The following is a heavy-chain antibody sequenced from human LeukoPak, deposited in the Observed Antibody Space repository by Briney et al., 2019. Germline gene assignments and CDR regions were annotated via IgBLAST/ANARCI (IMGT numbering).Heavy chain of an antibody. CDR1: GFTFSSYA. Sequence: GGSLRLSCAASGFTFSSYAMSWVRQAPGKGLEWVSAISGSGYSTYYADSVKGRFTISRDNSKNTLYLQMNSLRAEDTALYFCAQWSRYFDYWGQGTLVTVSS. J-gene: IGHJ4*02. V-gene: IGHV3-23*01. CDR2: ISGSGYST. D-gene: IGHD1-26*01. CDR3: AQWSRYFDY.